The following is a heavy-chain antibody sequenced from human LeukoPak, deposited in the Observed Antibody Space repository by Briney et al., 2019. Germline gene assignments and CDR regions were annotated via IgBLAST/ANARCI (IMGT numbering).Heavy chain of an antibody. CDR1: GLTFSTHN. Sequence: PGGSLRLSCAASGLTFSTHNMNWVRQAPGKGLEWVSYISSSSSSIYYADSLKGRFTISRDNAKNSLYLQMNSLRVEDTAVYYCARGRPVDYWGQGTLVTVSS. V-gene: IGHV3-48*01. J-gene: IGHJ4*02. CDR2: ISSSSSSI. CDR3: ARGRPVDY.